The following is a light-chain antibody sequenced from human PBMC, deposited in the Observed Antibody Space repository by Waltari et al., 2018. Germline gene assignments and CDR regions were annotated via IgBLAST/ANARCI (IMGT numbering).Light chain of an antibody. CDR3: QHYVRLPAT. V-gene: IGKV3-20*01. Sequence: EIVLTQSPGTLSFSPGERATLACRASQSVGRSLAWYHQKPGQAPRLLIYDASRRATGIPDRFSGSGSGTDFSLTISRLEPEDFAVYYCQHYVRLPATFGQGTKVEI. CDR2: DAS. J-gene: IGKJ1*01. CDR1: QSVGRS.